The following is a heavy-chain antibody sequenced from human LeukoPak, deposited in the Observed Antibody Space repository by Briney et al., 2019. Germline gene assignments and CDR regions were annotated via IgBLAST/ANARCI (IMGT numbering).Heavy chain of an antibody. CDR2: ISAYNGNT. V-gene: IGHV1-18*01. J-gene: IGHJ6*02. CDR1: GYTFTSYG. D-gene: IGHD6-19*01. Sequence: ASVKVSCKASGYTFTSYGISWVRQAPGQGLEWMGWISAYNGNTNYAQKLQGRVTMTTDTSTSTAYMELRSLRSDDTAVYYCARDRGGWPAYYYYYGMDVWGQGTRVTVSS. CDR3: ARDRGGWPAYYYYYGMDV.